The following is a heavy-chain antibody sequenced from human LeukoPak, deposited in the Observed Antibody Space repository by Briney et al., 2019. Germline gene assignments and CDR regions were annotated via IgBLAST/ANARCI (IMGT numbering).Heavy chain of an antibody. V-gene: IGHV3-7*01. J-gene: IGHJ4*02. D-gene: IGHD2-21*02. CDR2: INQDASEI. CDR3: ATDRDNSDWQKRFDS. CDR1: GLTFRTYW. Sequence: GGSLRLSCAASGLTFRTYWMNWYREAPGGGLEWVGNINQDASEINYVDSVRGRFTICRDNAKNSLHLQMNSPRAEDTAVYYCATDRDNSDWQKRFDSWGQGTLVTVSS.